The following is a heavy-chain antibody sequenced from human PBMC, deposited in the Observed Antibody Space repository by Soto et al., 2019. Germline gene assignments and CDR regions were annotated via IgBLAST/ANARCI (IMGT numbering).Heavy chain of an antibody. Sequence: ASVKVSCKVSGDTLSELSMYWVRQAPGKGLEWMGGFDPEDVETVYAQKFQGRVSMTDDTSTDTAYMELSSLRFEDTAVYYCAAPYTTGFQAYDFWGQGTLVTVSS. J-gene: IGHJ4*02. CDR1: GDTLSELS. CDR3: AAPYTTGFQAYDF. V-gene: IGHV1-24*01. CDR2: FDPEDVET. D-gene: IGHD3-3*01.